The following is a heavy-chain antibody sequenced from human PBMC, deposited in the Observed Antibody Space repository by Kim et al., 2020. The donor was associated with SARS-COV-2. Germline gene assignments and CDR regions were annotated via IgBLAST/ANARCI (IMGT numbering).Heavy chain of an antibody. D-gene: IGHD3-16*02. J-gene: IGHJ4*02. CDR1: GFTFSDYY. CDR2: ISSSGSTI. CDR3: VRVVRYYDYVWGSYRYESYYFDY. Sequence: GGSLRLSCAASGFTFSDYYMSWIRQAPGKGLEWVSYISSSGSTIYYADSVKGRFTISRDNAKNSLYLQMNSLRAEDTAVYYCVRVVRYYDYVWGSYRYESYYFDYWGQGTLVTVSS. V-gene: IGHV3-11*01.